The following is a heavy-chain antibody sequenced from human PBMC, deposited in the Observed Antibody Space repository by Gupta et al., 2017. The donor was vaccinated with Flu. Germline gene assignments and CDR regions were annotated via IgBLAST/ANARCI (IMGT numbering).Heavy chain of an antibody. CDR2: IIPVFGPT. Sequence: QVQLVQSGAEVKKPGSSVKVSCKPSGVAFNTYAINWVRQAPGQGFEWMGGIIPVFGPTNYAQKLQGRVTFIADESTSTADMELSSLTSDDTAVYYCARKAGGHCRGGDCYSFDYWGQGTLVTVSS. CDR3: ARKAGGHCRGGDCYSFDY. V-gene: IGHV1-69*01. CDR1: GVAFNTYA. D-gene: IGHD2-21*02. J-gene: IGHJ4*02.